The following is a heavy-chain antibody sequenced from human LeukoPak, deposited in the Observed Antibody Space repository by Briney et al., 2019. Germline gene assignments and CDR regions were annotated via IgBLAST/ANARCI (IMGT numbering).Heavy chain of an antibody. D-gene: IGHD5-12*01. J-gene: IGHJ4*02. CDR3: ARDLGHTGYDLYDY. Sequence: PGGSLILSCAVSGINFRGYWMAWVRQAPGKGREGGANMKQDGSEKYYVDSVKGRFTISRDNANNSLYLEMNSLRVEDTAVYYCARDLGHTGYDLYDYWGQGTLVTVSS. CDR1: GINFRGYW. CDR2: MKQDGSEK. V-gene: IGHV3-7*01.